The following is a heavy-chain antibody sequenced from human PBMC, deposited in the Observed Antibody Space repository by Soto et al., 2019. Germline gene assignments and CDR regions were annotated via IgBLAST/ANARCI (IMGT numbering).Heavy chain of an antibody. J-gene: IGHJ5*02. Sequence: ESGGGLVKPGGSLRLSCAASGFTFSSYSMNWVRQAPGKGLEWVSSISSSSSYIYYADSVKGRFTISRDNAKNSLYLQMNSLRAEDTAVYYCARDHLKDIVVVVAATNWFDPWGQGTLVTVSS. CDR2: ISSSSSYI. CDR1: GFTFSSYS. D-gene: IGHD2-15*01. CDR3: ARDHLKDIVVVVAATNWFDP. V-gene: IGHV3-21*01.